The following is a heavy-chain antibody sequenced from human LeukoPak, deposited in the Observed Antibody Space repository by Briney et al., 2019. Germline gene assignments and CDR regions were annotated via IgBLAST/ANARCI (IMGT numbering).Heavy chain of an antibody. D-gene: IGHD1-26*01. CDR2: IGGGGTT. Sequence: TGGSLRLSGAANGFTVSSFAMGWVGQAPGKGLEWVAAIGGGGTTYSAGSVKGRFTISRDVSRNTLYLQMNSLRAEDTAIYYCAKREWDFGGAFDIWGQGTMVTVSS. V-gene: IGHV3-23*01. CDR1: GFTVSSFA. J-gene: IGHJ3*02. CDR3: AKREWDFGGAFDI.